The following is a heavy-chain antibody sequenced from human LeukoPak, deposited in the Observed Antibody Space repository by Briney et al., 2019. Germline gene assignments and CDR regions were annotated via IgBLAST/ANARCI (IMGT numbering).Heavy chain of an antibody. CDR2: INPSGGST. CDR3: ARDHYYDIVTGYYSVDHYYGMDV. J-gene: IGHJ6*02. V-gene: IGHV1-46*01. D-gene: IGHD3-9*01. CDR1: GYTFTNYY. Sequence: ASVKVSCKASGYTFTNYYMHWVRQAPGQGPEWMGIINPSGGSTSYALKFQGRVTMTRDTSTSTVYMELSSLRSEDTAVYYCARDHYYDIVTGYYSVDHYYGMDVWGQGTTVTVSS.